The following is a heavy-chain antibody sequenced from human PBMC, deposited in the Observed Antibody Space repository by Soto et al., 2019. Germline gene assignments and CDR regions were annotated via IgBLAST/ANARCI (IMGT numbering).Heavy chain of an antibody. D-gene: IGHD3-10*01. CDR2: ISCSSGSI. V-gene: IGHV3-9*01. Sequence: GGSLRLSCAASGFTFDDYAMHWVRQAPGKGLEWVSGISCSSGSIGYADSVKGRFTISRDNAKNTLYLQMNSLRAEDTAVYYCAKEVGPPAFDIWGQGTMVTVSS. CDR1: GFTFDDYA. J-gene: IGHJ3*02. CDR3: AKEVGPPAFDI.